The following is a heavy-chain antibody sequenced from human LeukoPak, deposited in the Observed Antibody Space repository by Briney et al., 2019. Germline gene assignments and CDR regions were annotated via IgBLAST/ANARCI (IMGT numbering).Heavy chain of an antibody. J-gene: IGHJ4*02. Sequence: PGGSLRLSCAASGFIFNNAWMSWVRQAPGKGLEWVGRIKSKTDGGTTDYAAPVKGRFTISRDDPKNTLYLQMNSLKIEDTAVYYCARGPDYDILADYFDYWGQGTLVTVSS. CDR3: ARGPDYDILADYFDY. CDR1: GFIFNNAW. V-gene: IGHV3-15*01. D-gene: IGHD3-9*01. CDR2: IKSKTDGGTT.